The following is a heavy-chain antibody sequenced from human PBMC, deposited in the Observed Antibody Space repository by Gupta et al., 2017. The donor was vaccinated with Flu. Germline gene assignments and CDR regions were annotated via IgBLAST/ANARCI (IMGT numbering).Heavy chain of an antibody. D-gene: IGHD2-2*01. J-gene: IGHJ4*02. CDR1: VFTFSGNA. CDR2: IWYDGSKE. V-gene: IGHV3-33*01. CDR3: ARDFCSSTSCYSFHFDD. Sequence: QVPLVESGGGVVQPGRPLRLSCASSVFTFSGNAMHWVRQAPGKGLGWVAIIWYDGSKEYYADSVKGRCSISRDNSKNILYLQMNSLRAEDTAVYYCARDFCSSTSCYSFHFDDWGQGTLVTVSS.